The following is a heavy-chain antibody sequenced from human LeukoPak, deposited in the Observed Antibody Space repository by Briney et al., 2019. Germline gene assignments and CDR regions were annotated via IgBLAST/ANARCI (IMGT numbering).Heavy chain of an antibody. J-gene: IGHJ4*02. V-gene: IGHV1-2*02. CDR2: INPNSGGT. D-gene: IGHD3-22*01. CDR3: ARAAYYHDSSGPWYFDY. CDR1: GYTFTGYY. Sequence: ASVKVSCKASGYTFTGYYMHWVRQAPGQGLEWMGRINPNSGGTNYAQKFQGRVTMTRDTSISTAYMELSRLRSDDTAVYYCARAAYYHDSSGPWYFDYWGQGTLVTVSS.